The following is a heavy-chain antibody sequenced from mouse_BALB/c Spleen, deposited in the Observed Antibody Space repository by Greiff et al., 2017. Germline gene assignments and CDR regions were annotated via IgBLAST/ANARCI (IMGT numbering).Heavy chain of an antibody. CDR2: IDPYDSET. V-gene: IGHV1-52*01. CDR3: ARRGATTVVGGTWFAY. CDR1: GYTFTSYW. D-gene: IGHD1-1*01. J-gene: IGHJ3*01. Sequence: QVQLQQPGAELVRPGASVKLSCKASGYTFTSYWMNWVKQRPEQGLVWIGRIDPYDSETHYNQKFKDKAILTVDKSSSTAYMQLSSLTSEDSAVYYCARRGATTVVGGTWFAYWGQGTLVTVSA.